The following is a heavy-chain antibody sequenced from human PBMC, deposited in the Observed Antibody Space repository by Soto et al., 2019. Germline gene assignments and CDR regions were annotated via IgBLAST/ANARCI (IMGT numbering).Heavy chain of an antibody. CDR2: ISPDGSKT. CDR3: ARGLLEVMVPLAH. D-gene: IGHD2-8*02. CDR1: GFKFNTYT. V-gene: IGHV3-30-3*01. J-gene: IGHJ4*02. Sequence: QVQLVESGGGVVQPGRSLRLSCAASGFKFNTYTFNWVRQAPGKGLEWVAMISPDGSKTNYADALKGRFTISRDNSNNKVFLQMNSLTTEDTAIYFCARGLLEVMVPLAHWGQGTLVTVS.